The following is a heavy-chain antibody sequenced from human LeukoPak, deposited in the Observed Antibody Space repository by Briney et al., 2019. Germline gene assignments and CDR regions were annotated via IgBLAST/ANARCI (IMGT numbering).Heavy chain of an antibody. Sequence: ASEKVSCKVSGYTLTELSMHWVRQAPGKGLEWMGGFDPEDGETIYAQKFQGRVTMTEDTSTDTAYMELSSLRSEDTAVYYCAREEPGTGHSDYWGQGTLVTVSS. V-gene: IGHV1-24*01. CDR3: AREEPGTGHSDY. J-gene: IGHJ4*02. CDR1: GYTLTELS. CDR2: FDPEDGET. D-gene: IGHD3/OR15-3a*01.